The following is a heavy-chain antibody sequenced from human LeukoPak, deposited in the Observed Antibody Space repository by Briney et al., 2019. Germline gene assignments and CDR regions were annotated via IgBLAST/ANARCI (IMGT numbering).Heavy chain of an antibody. CDR3: ARRDYYDLYYFGY. D-gene: IGHD3-22*01. CDR1: VGSISSYY. CDR2: IYYSGST. J-gene: IGHJ4*02. V-gene: IGHV4-59*01. Sequence: SETLSLTCTVSVGSISSYYWNWIRQPPGKGLEWIGHIYYSGSTNYNPSLKSRVTISVDTSKNQFSLKLSSVTAADTAVYYCARRDYYDLYYFGYWGQGTLVTVSS.